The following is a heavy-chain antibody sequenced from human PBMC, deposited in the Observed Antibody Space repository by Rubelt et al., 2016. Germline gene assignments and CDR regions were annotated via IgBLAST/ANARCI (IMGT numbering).Heavy chain of an antibody. CDR1: GYSISNGYY. CDR2: IYHSGST. V-gene: IGHV4-38-2*02. D-gene: IGHD6-19*01. CDR3: ASEPPSSGGYREFDY. J-gene: IGHJ4*02. Sequence: QVQLQESGPGLVKSSETLSLTCSVSGYSISNGYYWGWIRQPPGKGLEWIGSIYHSGSTYYNPSLKSRVTISVDTSKKQFSSKRGFVTAADTAVYYCASEPPSSGGYREFDYWGQGTLVTVSS.